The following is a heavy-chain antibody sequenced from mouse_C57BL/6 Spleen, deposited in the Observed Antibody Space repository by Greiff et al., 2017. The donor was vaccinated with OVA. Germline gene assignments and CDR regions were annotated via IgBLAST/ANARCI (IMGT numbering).Heavy chain of an antibody. V-gene: IGHV1-53*01. CDR3: ARYLNGDYFDY. D-gene: IGHD5-1*01. CDR2: INPSNGGT. J-gene: IGHJ2*01. Sequence: QVQLQQPGTELVKPGASVKLSCKASGYTFTSYWMHWVKQRPGQGLEWIGNINPSNGGTNYNETFQSKATLTVDKSSSTAYMQLSSLTSEDSAVYYCARYLNGDYFDYWGQGTTLTVSS. CDR1: GYTFTSYW.